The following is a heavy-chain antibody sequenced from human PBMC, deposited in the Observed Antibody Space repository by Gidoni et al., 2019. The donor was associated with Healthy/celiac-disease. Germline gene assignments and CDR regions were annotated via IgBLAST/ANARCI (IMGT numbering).Heavy chain of an antibody. D-gene: IGHD6-6*01. Sequence: QLQLPESGPGLVKPSETLSLTCTVPGGSISSSRYYWGWIRQPPGKGLEWIGSIYYSGSTYYNPSLKSRVTISVDTSKTQFSLKLSSVTAADTAVYYCARTSIAPNLDAFDIWGQGTMVTVSS. CDR1: GGSISSSRYY. CDR2: IYYSGST. V-gene: IGHV4-39*01. CDR3: ARTSIAPNLDAFDI. J-gene: IGHJ3*02.